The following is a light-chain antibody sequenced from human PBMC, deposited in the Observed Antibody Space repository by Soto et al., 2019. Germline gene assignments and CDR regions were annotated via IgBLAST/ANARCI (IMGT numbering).Light chain of an antibody. CDR3: AAWDDSLNGLV. CDR1: SSNIGSNT. J-gene: IGLJ2*01. Sequence: QSVLTQPPSASGTPGQRVTISCSGSSSNIGSNTVNWYQQLPGTAPKLLIYSNNHRPSGVPDRFSVSKSGTSASMAISGLKSEDEAEYYCAAWDDSLNGLVFGGGSKVTVL. CDR2: SNN. V-gene: IGLV1-44*01.